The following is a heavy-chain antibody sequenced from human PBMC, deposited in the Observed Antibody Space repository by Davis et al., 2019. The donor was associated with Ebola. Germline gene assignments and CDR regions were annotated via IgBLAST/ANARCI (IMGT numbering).Heavy chain of an antibody. CDR1: GGYISGYY. CDR3: ARGVTDILTGFVDV. V-gene: IGHV4-59*01. D-gene: IGHD3-9*01. Sequence: SETLSLTCTVPGGYISGYYWSWIRQPPGKGLEWIGNLYHGGSTNYNPSLKSRVTISVDTSKNQFSLKLSSVTAADTAVYYCARGVTDILTGFVDVWGKGTTVTVSS. CDR2: LYHGGST. J-gene: IGHJ6*04.